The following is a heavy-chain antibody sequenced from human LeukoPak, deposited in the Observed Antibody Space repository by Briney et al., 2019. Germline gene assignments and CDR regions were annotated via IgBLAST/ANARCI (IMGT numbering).Heavy chain of an antibody. CDR3: ASLCSGGSRYLGGYDAFDI. CDR2: INPNSGGT. J-gene: IGHJ3*02. Sequence: GASVKVSCKASGYTFTGYYMHWVRQAPGQGLEWMGWINPNSGGTNYAQKFQGRVTMTRDTSISTAYMELSRLRSDDTAVYYCASLCSGGSRYLGGYDAFDIWGQGTMVTVSS. D-gene: IGHD2-15*01. V-gene: IGHV1-2*02. CDR1: GYTFTGYY.